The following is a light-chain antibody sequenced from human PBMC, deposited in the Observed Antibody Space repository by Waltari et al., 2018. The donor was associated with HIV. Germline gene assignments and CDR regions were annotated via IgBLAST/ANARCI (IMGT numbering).Light chain of an antibody. Sequence: DIQMTQSPSPLSASVGHRVTITSPASQGIRNDLAWFQQKPGKAPKRLIYTASSLQSGVPSRFSGSGSVTEFTLTISSLQPEDFATYYCLQHNTYPWTFGQGTKVEMK. CDR1: QGIRND. J-gene: IGKJ1*01. CDR3: LQHNTYPWT. CDR2: TAS. V-gene: IGKV1-17*01.